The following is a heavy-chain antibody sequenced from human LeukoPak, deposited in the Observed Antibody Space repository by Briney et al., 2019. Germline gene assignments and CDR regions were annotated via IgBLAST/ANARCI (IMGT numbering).Heavy chain of an antibody. CDR2: IYSGGSA. CDR1: GFTVSSNY. V-gene: IGHV3-53*01. CDR3: ARVVGEPPAPWFDP. D-gene: IGHD3-10*01. Sequence: PGGSLRLSCAASGFTVSSNYMSWVRQAPGKGLEWVSVIYSGGSAYYADSVKGRFTISRDNSKNTLYLQMNSLRAEDTAVYYCARVVGEPPAPWFDPWGQGTLVTVSS. J-gene: IGHJ5*02.